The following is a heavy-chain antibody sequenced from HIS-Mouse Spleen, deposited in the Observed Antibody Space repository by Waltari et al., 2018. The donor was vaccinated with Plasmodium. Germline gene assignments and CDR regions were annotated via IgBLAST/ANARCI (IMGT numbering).Heavy chain of an antibody. J-gene: IGHJ4*02. CDR1: GGSFSGYY. D-gene: IGHD2-15*01. CDR3: ARGVGYCSGGSCDHYFDY. CDR2: INHRGST. V-gene: IGHV4-34*01. Sequence: QVQLQQWGAGLLKPSETLSLTCAVYGGSFSGYYWSWIRQPPGKGLEWIGEINHRGSTNYNPSLKSRVTISVDTSKNQFSLKLSSVTAADTAVYYCARGVGYCSGGSCDHYFDYWGQGTLVTVSS.